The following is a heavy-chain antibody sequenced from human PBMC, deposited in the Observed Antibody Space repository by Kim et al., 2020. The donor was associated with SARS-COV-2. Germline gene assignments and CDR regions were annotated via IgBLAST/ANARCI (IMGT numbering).Heavy chain of an antibody. D-gene: IGHD5-18*01. Sequence: GGSLRLSCAASGFTFSSYSMNWVRQAPGKGLECISYISSSSSTIYYADSVKGRFTISRDNAKNSLYLQMNSLRDEDTAVYYCARERGYSYGYSDYWGQGTLVTVSS. CDR1: GFTFSSYS. V-gene: IGHV3-48*02. CDR2: ISSSSSTI. CDR3: ARERGYSYGYSDY. J-gene: IGHJ4*02.